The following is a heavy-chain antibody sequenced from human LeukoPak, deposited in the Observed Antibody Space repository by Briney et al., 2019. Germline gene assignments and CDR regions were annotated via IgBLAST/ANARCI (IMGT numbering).Heavy chain of an antibody. D-gene: IGHD4-11*01. V-gene: IGHV3-66*02. Sequence: EGSLRLSCAASGFTVSSNYMSWVRQAPGKGLEWVSVIYSGGSTYYADSVKGRFTISRDNSKNTLYLQMNSLRAEDTAVYYCARGKGEYSNYEVYWGQGTLVTVSS. J-gene: IGHJ4*02. CDR3: ARGKGEYSNYEVY. CDR1: GFTVSSNY. CDR2: IYSGGST.